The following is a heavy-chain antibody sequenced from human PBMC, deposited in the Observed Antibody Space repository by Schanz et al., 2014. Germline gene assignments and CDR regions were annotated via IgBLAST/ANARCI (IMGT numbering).Heavy chain of an antibody. Sequence: EVQLVESGGGLVQPGGSLRLSCAASGFTFSSYSMNWVRQAPGKGLEWVSGISGSGGSTYYADSVRGRFTISRDNAENTLFLQINNMRAEDTAVYSCARKVVATIGGYYDNWGQGTLVIVSS. CDR2: ISGSGGST. V-gene: IGHV3-23*04. J-gene: IGHJ4*02. CDR3: ARKVVATIGGYYDN. D-gene: IGHD5-12*01. CDR1: GFTFSSYS.